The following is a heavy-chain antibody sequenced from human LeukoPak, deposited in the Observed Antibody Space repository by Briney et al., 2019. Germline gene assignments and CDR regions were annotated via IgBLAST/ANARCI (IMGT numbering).Heavy chain of an antibody. V-gene: IGHV4-34*01. J-gene: IGHJ5*02. D-gene: IGHD2-15*01. CDR1: GGSFSGYY. CDR3: ARKGWTVAARGGFDP. Sequence: SETLSLTCAVYGGSFSGYYWRWLRQPPGKALEWIGEINHSASTNHNPSLKSRVTISVDTSKNQFSLKLSSVTAADTAVYYCARKGWTVAARGGFDPWGQGTLVTVSS. CDR2: INHSAST.